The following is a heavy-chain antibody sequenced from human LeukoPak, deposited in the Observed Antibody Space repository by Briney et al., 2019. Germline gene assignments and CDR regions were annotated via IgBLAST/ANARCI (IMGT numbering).Heavy chain of an antibody. J-gene: IGHJ6*03. CDR1: GYSISSGYY. D-gene: IGHD5-12*01. V-gene: IGHV4-38-2*02. CDR3: ARQTFSGYDVRYYYYMDV. Sequence: SETLSLTCTVSGYSISSGYYWGWIRQPPGKGLEWIGSMYYSGTTYYNPSLKSRVTITADTSENQLSLKLSSVTAADTAMYYCARQTFSGYDVRYYYYMDVWGKGTTVSVSS. CDR2: MYYSGTT.